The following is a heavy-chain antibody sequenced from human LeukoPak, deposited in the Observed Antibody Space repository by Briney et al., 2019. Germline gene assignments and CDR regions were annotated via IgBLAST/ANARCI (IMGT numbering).Heavy chain of an antibody. CDR2: IYYSGTT. CDR3: ASQVVVVAATRYNWFDP. J-gene: IGHJ5*02. CDR1: GGSISSSSYY. V-gene: IGHV4-39*07. D-gene: IGHD2-15*01. Sequence: SETLSLTCTVSGGSISSSSYYWGWIRQPPGKGLEWIGSIYYSGTTKYNPTLKSRVTISIDSSKRQFSLKVKSVTAADTAVYYWASQVVVVAATRYNWFDPWGQGTLVTVSS.